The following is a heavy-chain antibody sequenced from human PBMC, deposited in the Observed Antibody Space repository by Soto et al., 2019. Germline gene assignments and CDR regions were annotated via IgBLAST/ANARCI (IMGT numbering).Heavy chain of an antibody. V-gene: IGHV5-10-1*01. D-gene: IGHD5-12*01. CDR3: ARHPLEWLRLGYFDY. J-gene: IGHJ4*02. CDR2: IDPSDSYT. CDR1: GYSFTSYW. Sequence: PGESLKISCKGSGYSFTSYWISWVRQMPGKGLEWMGRIDPSDSYTNYSPSFQGHVTISADKSISTAYLQWSSLKASDTAMYYCARHPLEWLRLGYFDYWGQGTLVTVSS.